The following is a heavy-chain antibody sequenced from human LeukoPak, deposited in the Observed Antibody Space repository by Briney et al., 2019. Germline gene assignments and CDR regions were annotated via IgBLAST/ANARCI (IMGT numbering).Heavy chain of an antibody. D-gene: IGHD3-10*01. CDR3: ARDDGSGSYYPDYYYGMDV. V-gene: IGHV4-30-4*01. CDR1: GGSISSGDYH. J-gene: IGHJ6*04. CDR2: IYYSGST. Sequence: SQTLSLTCTVSGGSISSGDYHWSWIRQPPGKGLEWLGYIYYSGSTYYNPSLKSRVTISVDTSKNQFSLKLSSVTAADTAVYYCARDDGSGSYYPDYYYGMDVWGKGTTVTVSS.